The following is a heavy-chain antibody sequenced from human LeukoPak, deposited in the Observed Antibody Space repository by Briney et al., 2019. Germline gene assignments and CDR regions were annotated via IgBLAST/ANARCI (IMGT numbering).Heavy chain of an antibody. V-gene: IGHV3-48*01. CDR1: GFTFSSYA. J-gene: IGHJ4*02. D-gene: IGHD2-15*01. CDR3: ARRFREGSCSGGSCYSFGY. Sequence: GKSLRLSCAASGFTFSSYAMHWVRQAPGKGLEWVSHISSITYSIYYADSVKSRFTVSRDNAKKSLYLQMNSLKVEDTAVYYCARRFREGSCSGGSCYSFGYWGQGTLVTVSS. CDR2: ISSITYSI.